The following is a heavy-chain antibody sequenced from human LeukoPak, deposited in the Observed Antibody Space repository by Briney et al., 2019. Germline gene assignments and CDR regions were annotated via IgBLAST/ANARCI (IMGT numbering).Heavy chain of an antibody. V-gene: IGHV3-11*01. CDR2: ISSSGSTI. D-gene: IGHD2-8*02. J-gene: IGHJ6*03. Sequence: GGSLRLSCAASGFTFSDHYMSWIRQAPGKGLEWVSYISSSGSTIYYADSVKGRFTISKDNAKNSLYLQMNSLRAEDTAVYYCARVVSVTDYMDVWGKGTTVTVSS. CDR1: GFTFSDHY. CDR3: ARVVSVTDYMDV.